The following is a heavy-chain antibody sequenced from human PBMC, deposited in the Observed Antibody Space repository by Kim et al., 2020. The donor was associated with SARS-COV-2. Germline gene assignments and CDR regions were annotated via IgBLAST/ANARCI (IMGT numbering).Heavy chain of an antibody. D-gene: IGHD6-19*01. J-gene: IGHJ4*02. Sequence: SETLSLTCTVSGGSISSGGYYWSWIRQHPGKGLEWIGYIYYSGSTYYNPSLKSRVTISVDTSKNQFSLKLSSVTAADTAVYYCARSLIAVADLFDYWGQGTLVTVSS. V-gene: IGHV4-31*03. CDR2: IYYSGST. CDR3: ARSLIAVADLFDY. CDR1: GGSISSGGYY.